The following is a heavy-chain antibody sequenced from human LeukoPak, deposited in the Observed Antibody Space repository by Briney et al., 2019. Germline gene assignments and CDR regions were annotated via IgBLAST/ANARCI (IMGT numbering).Heavy chain of an antibody. D-gene: IGHD2-21*02. Sequence: ASVKVSCKASGGTFSSYAISWVRQAPGQGLEWMGGIIPILGTANYAQKFQGRVTITTDESTSTAYMELSSLRSEDTAVYYCARALSYCGGDCYSLDYYYYYMDVWGKGTTVTVSS. V-gene: IGHV1-69*05. CDR3: ARALSYCGGDCYSLDYYYYYMDV. CDR1: GGTFSSYA. CDR2: IIPILGTA. J-gene: IGHJ6*03.